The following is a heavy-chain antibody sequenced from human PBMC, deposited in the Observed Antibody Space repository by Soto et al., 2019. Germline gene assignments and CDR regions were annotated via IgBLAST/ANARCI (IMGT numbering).Heavy chain of an antibody. Sequence: GESLKISCKGSGYSFTSYWIGWVRQMPGKGLEWMGIIYPGDSDTRYSPSFQGQVTISADKSISTAYLQWSSLKASDTAMYYCARLELGSSSWYNWFDPWGQGTLVTVS. CDR2: IYPGDSDT. D-gene: IGHD6-13*01. CDR1: GYSFTSYW. CDR3: ARLELGSSSWYNWFDP. V-gene: IGHV5-51*01. J-gene: IGHJ5*02.